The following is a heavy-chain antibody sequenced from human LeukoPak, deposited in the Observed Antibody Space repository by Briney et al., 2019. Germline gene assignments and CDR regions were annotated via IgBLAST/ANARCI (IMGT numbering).Heavy chain of an antibody. CDR3: GRHQTMYYGMDV. J-gene: IGHJ6*02. CDR2: IFYSGST. D-gene: IGHD4/OR15-4a*01. V-gene: IGHV4-39*01. CDR1: GGAISSSSYY. Sequence: SETLSLTCTVSGGAISSSSYYWGWIRQPPGKGLEWIGSIFYSGSTYYNPSLKSRVAISVDTSKNQFSLKLSSVTAADTAVYYCGRHQTMYYGMDVWGQGTTVTVSS.